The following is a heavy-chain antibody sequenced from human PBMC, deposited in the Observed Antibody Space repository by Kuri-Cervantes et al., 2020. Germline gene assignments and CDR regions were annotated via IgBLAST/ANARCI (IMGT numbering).Heavy chain of an antibody. CDR3: ASCWGILGSGSADAFDI. D-gene: IGHD3-22*01. Sequence: SVKVSCKASGGTFSSYTISWVRQAPGQGLEWMGRIIPIFGTANYAQKFQGRVTITADESTSTAYMELSSLRSEDTAVYYCASCWGILGSGSADAFDIWGQGTMVTVSS. V-gene: IGHV1-69*13. CDR1: GGTFSSYT. J-gene: IGHJ3*02. CDR2: IIPIFGTA.